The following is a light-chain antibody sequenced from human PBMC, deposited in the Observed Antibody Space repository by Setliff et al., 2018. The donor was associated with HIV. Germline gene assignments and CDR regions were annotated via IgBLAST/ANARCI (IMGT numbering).Light chain of an antibody. Sequence: QSALTQPASVSGSPGQSITISCTGTSSDVGRYNLVSWYQQHPGKAPKLMIYDVSKRPSGVSNRFSGSKSGNTASLTISGLQAEDESDYFCCSYAGGSTYGFGTGTKGTVL. CDR3: CSYAGGSTYG. CDR1: SSDVGRYNL. V-gene: IGLV2-23*02. J-gene: IGLJ1*01. CDR2: DVS.